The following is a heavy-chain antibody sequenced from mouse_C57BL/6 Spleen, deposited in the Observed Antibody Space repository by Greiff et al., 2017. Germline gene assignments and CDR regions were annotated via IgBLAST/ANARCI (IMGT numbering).Heavy chain of an antibody. CDR2: ISSGSSTI. Sequence: EVMLVESGGGLVKPGGSLKLSCAASGFTFSDYGMHWVRQAPEKGLEWVAYISSGSSTINYAATVKGRFTISRDNAKNTLFLQMTSLRAEDTAMYYCARNWDYYAMDYWGQGTSVTVSS. D-gene: IGHD4-1*01. CDR3: ARNWDYYAMDY. V-gene: IGHV5-17*01. CDR1: GFTFSDYG. J-gene: IGHJ4*01.